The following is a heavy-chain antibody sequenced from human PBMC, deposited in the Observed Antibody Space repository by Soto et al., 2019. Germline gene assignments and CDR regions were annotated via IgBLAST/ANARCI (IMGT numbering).Heavy chain of an antibody. CDR3: AKAWARGFRYYFDY. J-gene: IGHJ4*02. V-gene: IGHV3-23*01. CDR1: GFTFDDYS. Sequence: VQLLESGGGLAQPGGSLRLSCVGSGFTFDDYSMSWVRQAPGKGLEWVSCIGASGTITYYAEAVKGRFRISRDNSKNTLYLEMNGLRADDTATYYCAKAWARGFRYYFDYWGQGSLVAVSS. D-gene: IGHD3-10*01. CDR2: IGASGTIT.